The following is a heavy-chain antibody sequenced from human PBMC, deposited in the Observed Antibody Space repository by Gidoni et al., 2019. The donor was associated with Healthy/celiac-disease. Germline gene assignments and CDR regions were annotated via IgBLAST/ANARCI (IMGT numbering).Heavy chain of an antibody. CDR3: ASAGYSGYDSLLNFDY. CDR2: MSSSGSTI. J-gene: IGHJ4*02. V-gene: IGHV3-11*01. D-gene: IGHD5-12*01. Sequence: QVQLVESGGGLVKPGGSLRLSCADSGFTFSDYYMSWFRQAPGKGLEWVSYMSSSGSTIYYADSVKGRFTISRDNAKNSLYLQMNSLRAEDTAVYYCASAGYSGYDSLLNFDYWGQGTLVTVSS. CDR1: GFTFSDYY.